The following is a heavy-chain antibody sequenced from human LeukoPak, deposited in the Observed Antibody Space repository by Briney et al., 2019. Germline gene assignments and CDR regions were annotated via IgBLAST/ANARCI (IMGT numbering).Heavy chain of an antibody. Sequence: SETLSLTCTVSGGSINSGDYYWSWIRQPPGKGLEWIGYIHFSGSTYYNPSLKSRVTISVETSKKQVSLKVISVTAADTAVYYCARDLLNEGNHLDYWGQGTLVTVSS. CDR1: GGSINSGDYY. D-gene: IGHD4-23*01. CDR2: IHFSGST. CDR3: ARDLLNEGNHLDY. J-gene: IGHJ4*02. V-gene: IGHV4-30-4*01.